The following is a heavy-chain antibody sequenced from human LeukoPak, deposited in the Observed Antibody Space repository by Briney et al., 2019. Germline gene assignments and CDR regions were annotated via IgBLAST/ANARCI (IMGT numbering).Heavy chain of an antibody. CDR3: ARHPPNYYDRSGYLTGFDY. CDR2: IYPGDSDT. J-gene: IGHJ4*02. Sequence: GESLKISCKGSGYSFTSYWIGWVRQMPGKGLEWMGIIYPGDSDTRYSPSFQGQVTISADKSISTAYLQWSSLKASDTAMYYCARHPPNYYDRSGYLTGFDYWGQGTLVTVSS. D-gene: IGHD3-22*01. V-gene: IGHV5-51*01. CDR1: GYSFTSYW.